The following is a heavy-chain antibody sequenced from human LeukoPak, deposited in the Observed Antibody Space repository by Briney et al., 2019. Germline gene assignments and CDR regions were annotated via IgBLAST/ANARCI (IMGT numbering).Heavy chain of an antibody. V-gene: IGHV3-33*01. CDR2: IWYYGSHK. CDR1: GFTFSSYG. J-gene: IGHJ4*02. Sequence: PGRSLRLSCAASGFTFSSYGMHWVRQAPGKGLEWVAVIWYYGSHKYYADSVKGRFTISRDNSKNTLYLQMNSLRAEDTAVYYCARESVLLWFGEVERGYYFDYWGQGTLVTVSS. CDR3: ARESVLLWFGEVERGYYFDY. D-gene: IGHD3-10*01.